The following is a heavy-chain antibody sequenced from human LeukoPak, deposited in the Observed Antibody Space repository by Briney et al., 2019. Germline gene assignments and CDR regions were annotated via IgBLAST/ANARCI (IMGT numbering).Heavy chain of an antibody. CDR2: MWYDGSRE. J-gene: IGHJ4*02. V-gene: IGHV3-33*01. CDR1: GFILSTHG. Sequence: GGSLRLSCAASGFILSTHGMHWVRQAPGKGLEWVAGMWYDGSREDYANSVKGRFTISRDMSKNTLNLQMNSLRVEDTAMFYCARDLSFGSLDFRGQGTPVTVSS. D-gene: IGHD1-26*01. CDR3: ARDLSFGSLDF.